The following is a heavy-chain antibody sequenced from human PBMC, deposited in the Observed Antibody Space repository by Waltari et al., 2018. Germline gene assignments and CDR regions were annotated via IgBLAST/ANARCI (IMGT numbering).Heavy chain of an antibody. Sequence: QVQLVQSGAEVKKPGASVKVSCKASGYTFTSYGISWVRQAPGQGLEGMGWISAYNGNTNHAQKLQGRGTMTTDTSTSTAYMGLRSLRSDDTAVYYCARGQSLDFWSGYPFDYWGQGTLVTVSS. D-gene: IGHD3-3*01. V-gene: IGHV1-18*01. J-gene: IGHJ4*02. CDR1: GYTFTSYG. CDR2: ISAYNGNT. CDR3: ARGQSLDFWSGYPFDY.